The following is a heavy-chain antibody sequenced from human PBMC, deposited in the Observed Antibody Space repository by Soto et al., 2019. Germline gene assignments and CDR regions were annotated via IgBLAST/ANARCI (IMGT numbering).Heavy chain of an antibody. V-gene: IGHV4-30-2*06. CDR2: TYQSGSA. J-gene: IGHJ6*02. CDR1: GGSITSGGYS. CDR3: ARDYYGMDV. Sequence: ASETLSLTCTVSGGSITSGGYSWTWIRQSPGKGLEWIGYTYQSGSAYYNPSLKSRVTISVDRSKNQFSLNLTSVTAADTAVYYCARDYYGMDVWGQGTTVTVSS.